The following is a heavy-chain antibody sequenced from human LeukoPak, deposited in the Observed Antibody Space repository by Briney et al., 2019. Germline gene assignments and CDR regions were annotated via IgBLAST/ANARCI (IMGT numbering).Heavy chain of an antibody. CDR3: AKTYYYGSGSQSPYYFDY. CDR2: ISCRAGTT. Sequence: GGSQTLSCVVSGFTFSSYAMSWVRQAPGKGLEWVSDISCRAGTTYYADPVKGRFTISRDNSNNTLYLQMNSLRAEDTAVYYCAKTYYYGSGSQSPYYFDYWGQGTLVTVSS. V-gene: IGHV3-23*01. J-gene: IGHJ4*02. CDR1: GFTFSSYA. D-gene: IGHD3-10*01.